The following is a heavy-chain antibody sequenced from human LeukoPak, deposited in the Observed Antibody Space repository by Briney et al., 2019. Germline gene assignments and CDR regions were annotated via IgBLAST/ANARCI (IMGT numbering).Heavy chain of an antibody. V-gene: IGHV4-59*01. D-gene: IGHD2-15*01. Sequence: SETLSLTCFVSGGSISSYYWSWIRQPPGKRLEWIGYIYSGSTNYNPSLKSRVTISVDTSKNQFSLKLTSVTAADTAMYYCARKSGGWFDYWGQGTLVTVSS. CDR3: ARKSGGWFDY. CDR1: GGSISSYY. J-gene: IGHJ4*02. CDR2: IYSGST.